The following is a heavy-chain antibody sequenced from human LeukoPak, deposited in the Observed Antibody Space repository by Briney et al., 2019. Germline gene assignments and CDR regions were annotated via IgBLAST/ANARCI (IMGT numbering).Heavy chain of an antibody. CDR2: IYYSGST. Sequence: SETLSLTCTVSGGPISSSSYYWGWIRQPPGKGLEWIGSIYYSGSTYYNPSLKSRVTISVDTSKNQFSLKLSSVTAADTAVYYCARGTGDGTYYYDSSGYDWFDPWGQGTLVTVSS. V-gene: IGHV4-39*01. D-gene: IGHD3-22*01. J-gene: IGHJ5*02. CDR1: GGPISSSSYY. CDR3: ARGTGDGTYYYDSSGYDWFDP.